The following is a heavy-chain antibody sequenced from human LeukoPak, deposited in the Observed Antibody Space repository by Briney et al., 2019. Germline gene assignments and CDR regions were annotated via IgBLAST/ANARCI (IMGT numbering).Heavy chain of an antibody. CDR3: ARNHPYYYDSNGLYYFDY. Sequence: ASVKVSCKTSGYTFTNNAITWVRRAPGQGLEWLGRINVYNGNKNYAQKLQGRVTMTTDTSTTTVYMELRSLRSDDTAVYYCARNHPYYYDSNGLYYFDYWGQGTLVTVSS. V-gene: IGHV1-18*01. CDR1: GYTFTNNA. J-gene: IGHJ4*02. D-gene: IGHD3-22*01. CDR2: INVYNGNK.